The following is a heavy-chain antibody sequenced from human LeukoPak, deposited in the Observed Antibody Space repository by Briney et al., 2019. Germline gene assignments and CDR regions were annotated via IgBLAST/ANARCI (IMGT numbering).Heavy chain of an antibody. CDR3: ARRNYGDY. CDR2: IYYSGST. CDR1: GGSISSYY. V-gene: IGHV4-59*08. Sequence: SETLSLTCTVSGGSISSYYWSWIRQPPGKGLEWIWYIYYSGSTNYNPSLKSRVTISIDTSKNPFSLKLSSVTAADTAVYYCARRNYGDYWGQGTLVTVSS. J-gene: IGHJ4*02. D-gene: IGHD4-11*01.